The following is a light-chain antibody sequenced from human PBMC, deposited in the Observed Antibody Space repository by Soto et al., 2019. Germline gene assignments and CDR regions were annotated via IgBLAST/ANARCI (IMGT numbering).Light chain of an antibody. CDR2: GAS. V-gene: IGKV3-15*01. CDR1: ENIYNN. CDR3: QQYYNWPRT. Sequence: EIVLTQSPATLSVSPGERATLSCRASENIYNNLAWYQKKPGQAPRLLFYGASTRATGLPARFSGTGSGTEFTLTINSLQAEDSAVYYCQQYYNWPRTFGQGTRLENK. J-gene: IGKJ5*01.